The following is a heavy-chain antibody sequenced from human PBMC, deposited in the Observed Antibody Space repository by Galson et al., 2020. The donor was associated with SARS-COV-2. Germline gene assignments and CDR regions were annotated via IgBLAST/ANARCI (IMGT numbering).Heavy chain of an antibody. CDR3: ARHRNGCYDGSWYGPGWFDP. CDR2: IYFTGST. V-gene: IGHV4-39*07. Sequence: SGTLSPTCSVPGGPIKSNKYNWGWLRQPPGKGRERIALIYFTGSTYYNPSFKSRVTISLDRSQNQFSLRLTSVSAADTAVSYCARHRNGCYDGSWYGPGWFDPWGQGTLVTVSS. J-gene: IGHJ5*02. D-gene: IGHD6-13*01. CDR1: GGPIKSNKYN.